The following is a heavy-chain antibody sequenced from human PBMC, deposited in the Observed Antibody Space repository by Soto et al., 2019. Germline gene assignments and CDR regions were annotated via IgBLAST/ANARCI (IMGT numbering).Heavy chain of an antibody. CDR3: ARDLRSYYDSSGYYDY. Sequence: SETLSLTCTVSGGSVSSGSYYWSWIRQPPGKGLEWIGYIYYSGSTNYNPSLKSRVTISVDTSKNQFSLKLSSVTAADTAVYYCARDLRSYYDSSGYYDYWGQGTLVTVS. D-gene: IGHD3-22*01. J-gene: IGHJ4*02. CDR2: IYYSGST. V-gene: IGHV4-61*01. CDR1: GGSVSSGSYY.